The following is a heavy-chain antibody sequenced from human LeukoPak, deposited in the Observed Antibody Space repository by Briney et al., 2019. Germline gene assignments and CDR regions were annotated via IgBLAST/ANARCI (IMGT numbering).Heavy chain of an antibody. CDR3: AKDRYSGSYCPKYFQH. Sequence: GGSLRLSCAASGFTFDDYAMHWVRQAPGKGLEWVSGISWNSGSIGYADSVKGRFTISRDNAKNSLYLQMNSLRAEDTALYYCAKDRYSGSYCPKYFQHWGQGTLVTVSS. J-gene: IGHJ1*01. D-gene: IGHD1-26*01. CDR2: ISWNSGSI. CDR1: GFTFDDYA. V-gene: IGHV3-9*01.